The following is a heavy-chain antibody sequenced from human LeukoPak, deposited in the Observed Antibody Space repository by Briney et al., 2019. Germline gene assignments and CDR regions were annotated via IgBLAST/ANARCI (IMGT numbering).Heavy chain of an antibody. CDR3: ARTFPRGYYGMDV. J-gene: IGHJ6*04. V-gene: IGHV3-7*03. Sequence: PGGSLRLSFAASGFPFSSYWMSWVRPAPGKGLGWVANIKQDGSEKYYVDSVKGRFTISRDNAKNSLYLQMNSLRAEDTAVYYCARTFPRGYYGMDVWGKGTTVTVSS. CDR2: IKQDGSEK. CDR1: GFPFSSYW. D-gene: IGHD3-10*01.